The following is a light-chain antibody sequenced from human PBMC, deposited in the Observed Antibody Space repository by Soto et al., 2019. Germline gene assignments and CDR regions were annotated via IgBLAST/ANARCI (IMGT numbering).Light chain of an antibody. J-gene: IGKJ3*01. V-gene: IGKV3-20*01. CDR1: QSVSSSY. CDR3: QQHGSSPFT. CDR2: GAS. Sequence: EIVLTQSPGTLSLSPGERATLSCRASQSVSSSYLAWYQQKPGQAPRLLIYGASSRATGIPDRFSGSGSGTDFTLTISRLEPEDFAAYYCQQHGSSPFTFGPGTKVDIK.